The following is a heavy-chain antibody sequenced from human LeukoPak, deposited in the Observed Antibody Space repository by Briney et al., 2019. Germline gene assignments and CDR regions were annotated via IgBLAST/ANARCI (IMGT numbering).Heavy chain of an antibody. V-gene: IGHV3-7*01. CDR3: ARSTAVPHFQD. D-gene: IGHD2-2*02. CDR2: IKQDGSEK. CDR1: GFTFSSYE. Sequence: GGSLRLSCAASGFTFSSYEMNWVRQAPGKGLEWVANIKQDGSEKYCVDSVKGRFTISRDNAKNSLYLQMNSLRAEDTAVYYCARSTAVPHFQDWGQGTLVTVSS. J-gene: IGHJ1*01.